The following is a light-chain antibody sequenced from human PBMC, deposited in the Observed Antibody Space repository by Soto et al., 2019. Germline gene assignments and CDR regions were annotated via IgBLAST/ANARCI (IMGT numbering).Light chain of an antibody. CDR2: GNS. Sequence: QSVLTQPPSVSGAPGQRVTISCTGSSSNIGAGHDVHLYQQLPGTAPKLLIYGNSNLPSGVPDRFSGSKSGTSASLAITGLQAEDEADYYCQSYDSSLSGSEVFGTGTKLTVL. J-gene: IGLJ1*01. CDR1: SSNIGAGHD. V-gene: IGLV1-40*01. CDR3: QSYDSSLSGSEV.